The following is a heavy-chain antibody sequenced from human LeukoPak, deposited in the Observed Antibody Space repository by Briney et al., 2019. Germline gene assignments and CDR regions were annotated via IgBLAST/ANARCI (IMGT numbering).Heavy chain of an antibody. Sequence: SETLSLTCTVSGDSISNYYWSWIRQPPGKGLEWIGYIYYSGNTDYNPSLKSRVTISVDTSMNQFSLRLNSVTAADTAVYYCARYRNEALFAFDIWGQGTMVTVS. CDR3: ARYRNEALFAFDI. V-gene: IGHV4-59*01. CDR2: IYYSGNT. D-gene: IGHD1-14*01. CDR1: GDSISNYY. J-gene: IGHJ3*02.